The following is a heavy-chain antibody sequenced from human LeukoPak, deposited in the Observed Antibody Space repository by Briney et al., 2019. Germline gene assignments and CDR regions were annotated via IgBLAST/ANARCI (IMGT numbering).Heavy chain of an antibody. D-gene: IGHD1-26*01. V-gene: IGHV5-51*01. Sequence: GSLELSWQGSGCPFTSYWIAWVRQMPGKGLEWMGIVYPGDSDTRYSPSFQGQVTISADKSISTAYLQWSSLKASDTAMYYCAIQWGSGGYDYWGQGTLVTVSS. CDR3: AIQWGSGGYDY. CDR1: GCPFTSYW. J-gene: IGHJ4*02. CDR2: VYPGDSDT.